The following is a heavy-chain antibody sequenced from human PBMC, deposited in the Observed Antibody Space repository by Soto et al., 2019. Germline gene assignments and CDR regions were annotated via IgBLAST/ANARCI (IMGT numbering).Heavy chain of an antibody. D-gene: IGHD6-19*01. J-gene: IGHJ4*02. CDR3: ARLSSSGWSSLDY. CDR2: IYYTGST. Sequence: SDTLSLTCTVSGGSLSSNYWSWIRQPPQKGLEWIGYIYYTGSTNYNPSLKTRVTMSVDTSKEQFSLKLTSVTAADTAVYFCARLSSSGWSSLDYWGQGIQVTVSS. CDR1: GGSLSSNY. V-gene: IGHV4-59*01.